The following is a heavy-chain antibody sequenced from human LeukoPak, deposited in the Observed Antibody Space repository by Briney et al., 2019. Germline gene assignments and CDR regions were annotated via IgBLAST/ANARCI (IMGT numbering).Heavy chain of an antibody. CDR3: ARGVGEDYYDSSGSFFDY. Sequence: PGGSLRLSCEASGFTFSNYAMHWVRQAPGKGLEWVVVTSYDGTSKYYADSAKGRFTISRDNAKNSLYLQMNSLRAEDTAVYYCARGVGEDYYDSSGSFFDYWGQGTLVTVSS. J-gene: IGHJ4*02. CDR2: TSYDGTSK. CDR1: GFTFSNYA. D-gene: IGHD3-22*01. V-gene: IGHV3-30-3*01.